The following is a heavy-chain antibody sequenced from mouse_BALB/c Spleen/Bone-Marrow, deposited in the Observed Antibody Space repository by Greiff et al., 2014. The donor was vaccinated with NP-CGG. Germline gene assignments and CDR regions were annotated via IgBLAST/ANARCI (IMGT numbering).Heavy chain of an antibody. CDR2: IDPANGNT. CDR1: GFNIKDTY. Sequence: EAQLQQSGAELVKPGASVKLSCTASGFNIKDTYMHWVKQRPEQGLEWIGRIDPANGNTKYDPKFQGKATITADTSSNTAYLQLSSRTSEDTAVYYCAAYYYGSSQFAYWGQGTLVTVSA. V-gene: IGHV14-3*02. J-gene: IGHJ3*01. D-gene: IGHD1-1*01. CDR3: AAYYYGSSQFAY.